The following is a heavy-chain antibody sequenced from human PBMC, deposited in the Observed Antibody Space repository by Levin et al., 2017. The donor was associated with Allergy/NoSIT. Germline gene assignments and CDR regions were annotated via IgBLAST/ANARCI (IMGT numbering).Heavy chain of an antibody. J-gene: IGHJ4*02. V-gene: IGHV1-2*02. CDR2: INPKSGGT. D-gene: IGHD3-3*01. CDR1: GYTFAGYD. CDR3: ERVRGRDYTTAFDY. Sequence: ASVKVSCKASGYTFAGYDMHWVRQAPGLGLEWMGWINPKSGGTKYAQKFQGRVTMTRDSSISTVYMELTRLTSDDTGVYYCERVRGRDYTTAFDYWGQGTLVTVSS.